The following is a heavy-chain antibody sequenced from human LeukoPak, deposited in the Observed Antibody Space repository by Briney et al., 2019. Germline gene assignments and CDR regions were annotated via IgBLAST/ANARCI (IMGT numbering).Heavy chain of an antibody. J-gene: IGHJ6*03. Sequence: PGGSLRLSCVASGFTFNNYAMHWVRQAPGKGLEWVSCISSSSSYIHYADSVKGRFTISRDNAKNSLYLQMNSLRAEDTAVYYCARDSNYMDVWGKGTTVTVSS. CDR1: GFTFNNYA. CDR3: ARDSNYMDV. D-gene: IGHD2-2*01. V-gene: IGHV3-21*01. CDR2: ISSSSSYI.